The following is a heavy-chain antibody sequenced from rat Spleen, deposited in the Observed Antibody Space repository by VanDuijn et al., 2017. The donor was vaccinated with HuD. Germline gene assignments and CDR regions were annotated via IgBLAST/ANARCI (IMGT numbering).Heavy chain of an antibody. CDR1: GFTFSDYN. D-gene: IGHD1-11*01. CDR2: IIYDGSRT. Sequence: EVQLVESGGGLVQPGRSLKVSCAASGFTFSDYNMAWVRQAPKKGLEWVATIIYDGSRTYYRDSVKGRFTISRDNAKSTLYLQTDSLRSEDTATYYCSTRDGGYNSYVMDAWGQGASVTVSS. V-gene: IGHV5S10*01. CDR3: STRDGGYNSYVMDA. J-gene: IGHJ4*01.